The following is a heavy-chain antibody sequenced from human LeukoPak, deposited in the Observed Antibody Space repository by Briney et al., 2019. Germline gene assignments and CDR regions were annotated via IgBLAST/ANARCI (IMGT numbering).Heavy chain of an antibody. V-gene: IGHV1-46*01. D-gene: IGHD1-26*01. CDR3: ARDALVGANWFDP. CDR1: GYTFTSNY. J-gene: IGHJ5*02. Sequence: ASVKVSCKAFGYTFTSNYMHWVRQAPGQGPEWMGVISPSGGSTTYAQKFQGRVTLTRDMSTSTDYMELSSLRSEDTAVYYCARDALVGANWFDPWGQGTLVTVSS. CDR2: ISPSGGST.